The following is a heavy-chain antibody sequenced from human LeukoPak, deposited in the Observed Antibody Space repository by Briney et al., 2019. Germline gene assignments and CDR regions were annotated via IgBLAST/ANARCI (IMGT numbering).Heavy chain of an antibody. D-gene: IGHD1-26*01. CDR3: ARGSYQIKPFDY. Sequence: GGSLRLSCAASGFTFSSYAMHWVRQAPGKGLEWVAVISYDGSNKYYADSVKGRFTISRDNSKNTLYLQMNSLRAEDTAVYYCARGSYQIKPFDYWGQGTLVTVSS. CDR1: GFTFSSYA. V-gene: IGHV3-30-3*01. CDR2: ISYDGSNK. J-gene: IGHJ4*02.